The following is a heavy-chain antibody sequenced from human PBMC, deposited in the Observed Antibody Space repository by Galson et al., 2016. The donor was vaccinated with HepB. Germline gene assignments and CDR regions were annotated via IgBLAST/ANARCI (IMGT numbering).Heavy chain of an antibody. V-gene: IGHV3-30*18. Sequence: SLRLSCAASGFTFNSYGMHWVRQAPGKGLEWLAFISFDGNNKDYADSVKGRFTISRGKSTKTLYLHMNSLRVEDTALYYCAKDSRGYWAYYHYYYMDVWGNGPTLTVS. J-gene: IGHJ6*03. CDR3: AKDSRGYWAYYHYYYMDV. D-gene: IGHD5-18*01. CDR1: GFTFNSYG. CDR2: ISFDGNNK.